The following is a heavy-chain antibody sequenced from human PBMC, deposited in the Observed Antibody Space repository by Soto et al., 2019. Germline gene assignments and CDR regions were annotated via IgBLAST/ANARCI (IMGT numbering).Heavy chain of an antibody. J-gene: IGHJ4*02. CDR1: GVSFSSYW. D-gene: IGHD5-18*01. Sequence: PGGSLRLSCAASGVSFSSYWMSWVRQAPGKGLEWVANIKQDGSEKYYVDSVKGRFTISRDNAKNSLYLQMNSLRAEDTAVYYCARDRAAMVSWADYWGQGTLVTVSS. V-gene: IGHV3-7*05. CDR3: ARDRAAMVSWADY. CDR2: IKQDGSEK.